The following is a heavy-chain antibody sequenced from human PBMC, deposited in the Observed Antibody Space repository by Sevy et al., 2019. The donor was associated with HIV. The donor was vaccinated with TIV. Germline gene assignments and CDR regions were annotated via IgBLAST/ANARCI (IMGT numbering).Heavy chain of an antibody. CDR3: ARAGIVLMVYALPASYGMDV. CDR1: GYTFTGYY. Sequence: ASVKVSCKASGYTFTGYYMHWVRQAPGQGLEWMGRINPNSGGTNYAQKFQGRVTMTRDTSISTAYMELSRLRSDDTAVYYCARAGIVLMVYALPASYGMDVWGQGTTVTVSS. V-gene: IGHV1-2*06. J-gene: IGHJ6*02. D-gene: IGHD2-8*01. CDR2: INPNSGGT.